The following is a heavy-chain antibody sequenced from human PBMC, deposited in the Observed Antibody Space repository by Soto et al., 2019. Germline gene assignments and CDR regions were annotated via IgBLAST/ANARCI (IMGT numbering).Heavy chain of an antibody. D-gene: IGHD3-10*01. Sequence: GGSLRLSCAVSGYSFRSYGVHWVRQAPGKGLEWVALIWYDGSNEYYADSVQGRFTISRDNSETTVYLQMSSLSVEDTAIYYCARERGFVRGVLRYYLDYWGQGTLVTVSS. CDR2: IWYDGSNE. J-gene: IGHJ4*02. V-gene: IGHV3-33*01. CDR3: ARERGFVRGVLRYYLDY. CDR1: GYSFRSYG.